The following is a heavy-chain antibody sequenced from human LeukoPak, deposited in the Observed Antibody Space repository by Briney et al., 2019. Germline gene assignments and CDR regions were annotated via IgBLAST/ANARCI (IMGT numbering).Heavy chain of an antibody. D-gene: IGHD3-16*02. V-gene: IGHV1-69*02. J-gene: IGHJ4*02. CDR1: VGTFSSYT. CDR3: ARARLGELSLLDY. CDR2: IIPILVIA. Sequence: SVKVSCKASVGTFSSYTISWVRQAPRQGREWMGRIIPILVIANYAQKFQGRVTITADKSTSTAYMELSSLRSEDTAVYYCARARLGELSLLDYWGQGTLVTVSS.